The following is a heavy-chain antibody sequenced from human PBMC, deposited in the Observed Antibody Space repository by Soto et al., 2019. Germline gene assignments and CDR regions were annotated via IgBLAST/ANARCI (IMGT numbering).Heavy chain of an antibody. J-gene: IGHJ4*02. CDR1: GFTFSSYA. CDR2: ISGSGGST. CDR3: AKVGYSSSWYYFDY. V-gene: IGHV3-23*01. D-gene: IGHD6-13*01. Sequence: PGGSLRLSCAASGFTFSSYAMSWVRQAPGKGLEWVSAISGSGGSTYYADSVKGRFTISRDNSKNTLYLQMNSLRAEDTAVYYCAKVGYSSSWYYFDYWGQGTLVTAPQ.